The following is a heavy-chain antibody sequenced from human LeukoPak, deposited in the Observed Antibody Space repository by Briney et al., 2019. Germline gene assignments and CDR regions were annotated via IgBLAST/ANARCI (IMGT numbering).Heavy chain of an antibody. J-gene: IGHJ3*02. V-gene: IGHV4-59*01. Sequence: PSETLSLTCAVYGGSFSGYYWSWIRQHPGKGLEWIGYIYYSGSTYYNPSLKSRVTISVDTSKNQFSLKLSSVTAADTAVYYCAREDYYDSPYAFDIWGQGTMVTVSS. CDR3: AREDYYDSPYAFDI. CDR2: IYYSGST. D-gene: IGHD3-22*01. CDR1: GGSFSGYY.